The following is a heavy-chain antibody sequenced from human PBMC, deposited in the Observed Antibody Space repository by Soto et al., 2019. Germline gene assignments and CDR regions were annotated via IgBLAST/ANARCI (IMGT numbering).Heavy chain of an antibody. CDR3: ASVIAAAGTFVVY. Sequence: PSETLSLTCTVSGGSISSYYWSWIRQPPGKGLEWIGYIYYSGSTNYNPSLKSRVTISVDTSKNQFSLKLSSVTAADTAVYYCASVIAAAGTFVVYWGQGTLVTVSS. D-gene: IGHD6-13*01. J-gene: IGHJ4*02. V-gene: IGHV4-59*08. CDR2: IYYSGST. CDR1: GGSISSYY.